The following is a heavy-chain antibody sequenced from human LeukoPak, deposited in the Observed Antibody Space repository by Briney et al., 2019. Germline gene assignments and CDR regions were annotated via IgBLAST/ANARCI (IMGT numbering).Heavy chain of an antibody. J-gene: IGHJ4*02. CDR1: GGSISSGGYY. D-gene: IGHD6-6*01. Sequence: PSQTLSLTCTVSGGSISSGGYYWSWTRQPPGKGLEWIGYIYHSGSTYYNPSLKSRVTISVDRSKNQFSLKLSSVTAADTAVYYCARDTGVIAALDYWGQGTLVTVSS. V-gene: IGHV4-30-2*01. CDR2: IYHSGST. CDR3: ARDTGVIAALDY.